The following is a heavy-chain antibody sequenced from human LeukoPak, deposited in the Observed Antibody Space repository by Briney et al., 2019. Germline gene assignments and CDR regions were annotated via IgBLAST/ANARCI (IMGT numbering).Heavy chain of an antibody. CDR1: GFTFSSYW. CDR2: INSDGSST. V-gene: IGHV3-74*01. Sequence: PGGSLRLSCAASGFTFSSYWMHWVRQAPGKGLVWVSRINSDGSSTSYADSVKGRFTISRDNAKNTLYLHMNSLRAEDTAVYYCAREWCSSTSCWENFDYWGQGTLVTVSS. CDR3: AREWCSSTSCWENFDY. D-gene: IGHD2-2*01. J-gene: IGHJ4*02.